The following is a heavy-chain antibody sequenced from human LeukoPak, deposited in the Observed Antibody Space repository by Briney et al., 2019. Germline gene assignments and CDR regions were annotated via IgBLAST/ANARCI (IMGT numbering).Heavy chain of an antibody. CDR1: GYTFTSYG. D-gene: IGHD2-2*02. J-gene: IGHJ5*02. CDR2: ISAYNGNT. CDR3: ARDGYCSSTSCYNNWFDP. Sequence: GASVTVSCKASGYTFTSYGISWVRQAPGQGLEWMGWISAYNGNTNYAQKLQGRVTMTTDTSTSTAYMELRSLRSDDTAVYYCARDGYCSSTSCYNNWFDPWGQGTLVTVSS. V-gene: IGHV1-18*01.